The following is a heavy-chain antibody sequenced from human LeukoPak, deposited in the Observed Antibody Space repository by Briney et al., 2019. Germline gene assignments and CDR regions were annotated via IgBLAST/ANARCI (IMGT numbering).Heavy chain of an antibody. CDR3: AKDPNGDYVGAFDS. Sequence: GGSLRLSCAASAFRFSSFAMTWVRRAPGKGLEWVSGIHGNGETTYYADSVKGRFTISRDNSRELLYLQMNSLRVEDTAVYYCAKDPNGDYVGAFDSWXXXTMVTVSS. V-gene: IGHV3-23*01. CDR2: IHGNGETT. J-gene: IGHJ3*02. D-gene: IGHD4-17*01. CDR1: AFRFSSFA.